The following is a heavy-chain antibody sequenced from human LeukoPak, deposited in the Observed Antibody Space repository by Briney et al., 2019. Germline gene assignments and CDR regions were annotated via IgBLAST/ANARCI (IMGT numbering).Heavy chain of an antibody. CDR3: AREKRYSYGTAYYFDY. CDR2: IIPIFGTA. CDR1: GGTFSSYA. J-gene: IGHJ4*02. Sequence: SVKVSCKASGGTFSSYAISWVRQAPGQGLEWMGRIIPIFGTANYAQKFQGRVTITTDESTRTDYMELSSLRSEDTAVYYCAREKRYSYGTAYYFDYWGQGTLVTVSS. V-gene: IGHV1-69*05. D-gene: IGHD5-18*01.